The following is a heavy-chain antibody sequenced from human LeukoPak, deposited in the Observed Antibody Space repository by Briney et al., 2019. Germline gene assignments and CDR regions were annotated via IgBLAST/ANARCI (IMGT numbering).Heavy chain of an antibody. D-gene: IGHD1-14*01. V-gene: IGHV1-46*01. CDR3: ARDHPRTRNLIDY. J-gene: IGHJ4*02. CDR2: INPSGGST. CDR1: GYTFTNDY. Sequence: ASVKVSCKASGYTFTNDYMHWVRQAPGQGLEWMGIINPSGGSTSYTQKFQGRVTMTRDTSTSTVYMELSSLRSEDTAVYYCARDHPRTRNLIDYWGQGTLVTVSS.